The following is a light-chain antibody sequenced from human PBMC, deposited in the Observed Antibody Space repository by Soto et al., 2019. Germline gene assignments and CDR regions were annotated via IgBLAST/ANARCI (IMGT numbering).Light chain of an antibody. CDR3: QQYGSSPPSIT. J-gene: IGKJ5*01. V-gene: IGKV3-20*01. CDR1: QSVSSSY. Sequence: DIVLTQSPGTLSLSPGERATISCRASQSVSSSYLAWYQQKPGQAPRLLIYGASSRATGIPDRFSGSGSGTEFTLTISRMEPEAFAVYYCQQYGSSPPSITFGQGTRLEIK. CDR2: GAS.